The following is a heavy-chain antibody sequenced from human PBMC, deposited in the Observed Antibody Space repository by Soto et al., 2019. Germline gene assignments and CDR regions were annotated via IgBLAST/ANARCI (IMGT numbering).Heavy chain of an antibody. CDR3: ARDDRKAIVVVQDAILADYYYGMDV. D-gene: IGHD2-2*02. CDR2: IIPIFGTA. J-gene: IGHJ6*02. CDR1: GGTFSSYA. V-gene: IGHV1-69*06. Sequence: SVKVSCKASGGTFSSYAISWVRQAPGQGLEWMGGIIPIFGTANYAQKFQGRVTITADKSTSTAYMELSSLRSEDTAVYYCARDDRKAIVVVQDAILADYYYGMDVWGQGTTVTVSS.